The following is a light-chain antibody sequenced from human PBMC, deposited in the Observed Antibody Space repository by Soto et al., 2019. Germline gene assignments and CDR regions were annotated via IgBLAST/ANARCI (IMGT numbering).Light chain of an antibody. CDR1: QSVTSY. J-gene: IGKJ2*01. Sequence: DIQMTQSPSSLSASIGDRVTITCRASQSVTSYLNWYQQKPGKAPTLLIYAASSLHSGVPSRFRGGGSGTDFTLTISSLPPEDFATYYCQQSYTPQYTFGQGTKLEIK. V-gene: IGKV1-39*01. CDR3: QQSYTPQYT. CDR2: AAS.